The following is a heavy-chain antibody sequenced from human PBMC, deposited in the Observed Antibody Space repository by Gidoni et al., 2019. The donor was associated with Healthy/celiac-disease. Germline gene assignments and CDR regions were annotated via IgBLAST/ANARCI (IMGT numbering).Heavy chain of an antibody. V-gene: IGHV1-69*08. CDR2: IIPILGIA. CDR3: ARESRPIVGALNWFDP. D-gene: IGHD1-26*01. CDR1: GGTFSSYT. Sequence: QVQLVQSGAAVKKPGSSVTVSCKASGGTFSSYTISWVRQAPGQGLEWMGRIIPILGIANYAQKFQGRVTITADKSTSTAYMELSSLRSEDTAVYYCARESRPIVGALNWFDPWGQGTLVTVSS. J-gene: IGHJ5*02.